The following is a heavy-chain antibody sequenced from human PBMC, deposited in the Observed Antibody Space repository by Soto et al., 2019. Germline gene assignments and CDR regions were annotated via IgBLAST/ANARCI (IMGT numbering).Heavy chain of an antibody. J-gene: IGHJ6*03. V-gene: IGHV3-66*01. D-gene: IGHD4-17*01. CDR1: GFTVSSNY. Sequence: GGSLRLSCAASGFTVSSNYMSWVRQAPGKGLEWVSVIYSGGSTYYADSVKGRFTISRDNSKNTLYLQMNSLRAEDTAVYYCARVDYGDALYYYYYMDVWGKGTTVTVSS. CDR2: IYSGGST. CDR3: ARVDYGDALYYYYYMDV.